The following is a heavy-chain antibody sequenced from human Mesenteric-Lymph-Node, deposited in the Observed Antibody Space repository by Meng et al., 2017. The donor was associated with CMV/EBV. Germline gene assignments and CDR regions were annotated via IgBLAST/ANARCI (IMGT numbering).Heavy chain of an antibody. J-gene: IGHJ4*02. CDR2: ISWNSGSI. CDR1: GFTFDDYA. V-gene: IGHV3-9*01. Sequence: SLKISCAASGFTFDDYAMHWVRQAPGKGLEWVSGISWNSGSIGYADSVKGRFTISRDNSKNTLYLQMNSLRAEDTAVYYCAKDLWVRGVMRMPGGWGYWGQGTLVTVSS. CDR3: AKDLWVRGVMRMPGGWGY. D-gene: IGHD3-10*01.